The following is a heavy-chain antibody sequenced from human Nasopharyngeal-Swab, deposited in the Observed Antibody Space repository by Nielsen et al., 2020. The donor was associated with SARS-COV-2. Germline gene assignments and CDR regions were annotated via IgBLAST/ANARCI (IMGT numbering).Heavy chain of an antibody. V-gene: IGHV4-39*01. CDR2: IYYSGST. J-gene: IGHJ3*02. CDR3: AVYDSSGYYYLDDAFGI. CDR1: GGSISSSSYY. D-gene: IGHD3-22*01. Sequence: SETLSLTCTVSGGSISSSSYYWGWIRQPPGKGLEWIGSIYYSGSTYYNPSLKSRVTISVDTSKNQFSLKLSSVTAADTAVYYCAVYDSSGYYYLDDAFGIWGQGTMVTVSS.